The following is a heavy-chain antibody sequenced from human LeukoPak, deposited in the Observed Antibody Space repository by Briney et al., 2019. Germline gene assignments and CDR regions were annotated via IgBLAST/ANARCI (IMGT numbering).Heavy chain of an antibody. Sequence: SSETLSLTCAVYGGSFSDYYWGWIRQPPGKGLEWVGEINHSGITNYNPSLKSRVRISMDTSRNHFSLKVNSVTAADTAAYYCARGERWLDPWGQGTLVTVSS. V-gene: IGHV4-34*01. CDR3: ARGERWLDP. CDR2: INHSGIT. CDR1: GGSFSDYY. J-gene: IGHJ5*02.